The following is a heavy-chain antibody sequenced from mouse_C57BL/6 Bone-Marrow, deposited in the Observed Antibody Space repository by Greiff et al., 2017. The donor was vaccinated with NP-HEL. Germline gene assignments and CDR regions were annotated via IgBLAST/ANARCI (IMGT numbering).Heavy chain of an antibody. J-gene: IGHJ2*01. V-gene: IGHV3-6*01. CDR2: ISYDGSN. Sequence: EVKLQESGPGLVKPSQSLSLTCSVTGYSITSGYYWNWIRQFPGNKLEWMGYISYDGSNNYNPSLKNRISITRDTSKNQFFLKLNSVTTEDTATDYCAREHYYGRIDYWGQGTTLTVSS. CDR1: GYSITSGYY. CDR3: AREHYYGRIDY. D-gene: IGHD1-1*01.